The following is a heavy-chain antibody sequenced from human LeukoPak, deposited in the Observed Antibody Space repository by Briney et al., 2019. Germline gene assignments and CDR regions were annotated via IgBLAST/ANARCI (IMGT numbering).Heavy chain of an antibody. D-gene: IGHD6-13*01. CDR2: IYSGGST. CDR3: ARVLAAAGLVFDY. CDR1: GFTVSSNY. Sequence: GGPLRLSCAASGFTVSSNYMSWVRQAPGKGLEWVSVIYSGGSTYYADSVKGRFTISRGNSKNTLYLQMNSLRAEDTAVYYCARVLAAAGLVFDYWGQGTLVTVSS. V-gene: IGHV3-66*02. J-gene: IGHJ4*02.